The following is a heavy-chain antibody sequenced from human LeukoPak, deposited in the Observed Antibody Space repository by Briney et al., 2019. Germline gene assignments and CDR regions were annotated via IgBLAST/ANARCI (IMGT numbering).Heavy chain of an antibody. D-gene: IGHD1-26*01. V-gene: IGHV6-1*01. Sequence: SQTLSLTCAISGDSVSSNSAAWNWIRQSPSRVLEWLGRTYWSKWYNDYSVSVKSRITINPDTTKNQFSLQLNSVTPDDTAVYYCARMVGATPDYWGQGTVVTVSS. CDR2: TYWSKWYN. J-gene: IGHJ4*02. CDR3: ARMVGATPDY. CDR1: GDSVSSNSAA.